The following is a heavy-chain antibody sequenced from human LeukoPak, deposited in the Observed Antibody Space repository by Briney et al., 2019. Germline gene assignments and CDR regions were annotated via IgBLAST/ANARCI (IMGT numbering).Heavy chain of an antibody. CDR1: GYTFTAYY. V-gene: IGHV1-2*02. CDR3: VGGGLRYACDY. CDR2: INPNRGGT. D-gene: IGHD2-8*01. J-gene: IGHJ4*02. Sequence: AAVRVSCMASGYTFTAYYMHGAREAPGPRLEWIGWINPNRGGTKYAQKCKGSATMTRDTSISTAYKELTGLRSDDTAVYYCVGGGLRYACDYWGQGTLVTVSS.